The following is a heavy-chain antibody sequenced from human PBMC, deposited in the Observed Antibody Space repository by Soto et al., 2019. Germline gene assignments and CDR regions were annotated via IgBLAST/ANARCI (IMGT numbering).Heavy chain of an antibody. J-gene: IGHJ4*02. Sequence: GASVKVSCKASGYTFTSYDINWVRQATGQGLEWMGWMNPNSGNTGYAQKFQGRVTMTRNTSISTAYMELSSLRSDDTAVYYCARGIAVAGTHFDHWGQGTLVTVSS. V-gene: IGHV1-8*01. CDR2: MNPNSGNT. CDR1: GYTFTSYD. D-gene: IGHD6-19*01. CDR3: ARGIAVAGTHFDH.